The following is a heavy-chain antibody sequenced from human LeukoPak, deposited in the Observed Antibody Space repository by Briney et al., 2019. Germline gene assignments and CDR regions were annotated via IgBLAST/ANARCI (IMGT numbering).Heavy chain of an antibody. Sequence: PSETLSLTCAVYGGSFSGYYWSWIRQPPGKGLEWIGEINHSGSTNYNPSLKSRVTISVDTSKNQFSPKLSSVTAADTAVYYCASLSRGYYYYYYMDVWGKGTTVTVSS. CDR1: GGSFSGYY. CDR2: INHSGST. V-gene: IGHV4-34*01. CDR3: ASLSRGYYYYYYMDV. J-gene: IGHJ6*03.